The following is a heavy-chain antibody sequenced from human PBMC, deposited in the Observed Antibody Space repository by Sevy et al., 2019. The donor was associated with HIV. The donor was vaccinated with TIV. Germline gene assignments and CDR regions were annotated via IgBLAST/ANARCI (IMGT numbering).Heavy chain of an antibody. CDR2: VCHSGNT. J-gene: IGHJ4*02. V-gene: IGHV4-59*08. Sequence: SETLSLTCTVSGDSINTYYWSWIRQPPGKGLEWIGYVCHSGNTNYNPSLKSRVSMSVDTSTNQFSLKVKSVTAADTAVYYCARLRWDLVVVPGTTPGCYFDSWGQGTLVTVSS. D-gene: IGHD2-2*02. CDR3: ARLRWDLVVVPGTTPGCYFDS. CDR1: GDSINTYY.